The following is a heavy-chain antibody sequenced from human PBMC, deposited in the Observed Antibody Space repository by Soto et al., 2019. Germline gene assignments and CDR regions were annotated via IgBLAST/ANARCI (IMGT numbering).Heavy chain of an antibody. J-gene: IGHJ6*02. CDR1: GDSMSSHY. Sequence: SETLSLTCTVSGDSMSSHYWNWVRQTPGKGLEWIGCIYFTGSTIYNPSLESRVTMSVDTSKNQFSLRLNSVTAADTAVYYCASNHPGIAAAGTYYYCYGMDVWGQGTTVTVSS. V-gene: IGHV4-59*08. CDR2: IYFTGST. CDR3: ASNHPGIAAAGTYYYCYGMDV. D-gene: IGHD6-13*01.